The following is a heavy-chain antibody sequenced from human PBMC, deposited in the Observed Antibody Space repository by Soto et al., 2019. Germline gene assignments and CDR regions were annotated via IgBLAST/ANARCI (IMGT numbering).Heavy chain of an antibody. D-gene: IGHD3-10*01. CDR3: ARESTMVRGVINPLDY. Sequence: QVQLQPSGPGLVKPSQTLSLTCAISGDSVSSNSAAWNWIRQSPSRGLEWLGRTFYRSKWYNDYAESVNSRLTINPDPSQNQFPLQLNSVTPEDTAVYYCARESTMVRGVINPLDYWGQGTLVTVCS. V-gene: IGHV6-1*01. CDR1: GDSVSSNSAA. CDR2: TFYRSKWYN. J-gene: IGHJ4*02.